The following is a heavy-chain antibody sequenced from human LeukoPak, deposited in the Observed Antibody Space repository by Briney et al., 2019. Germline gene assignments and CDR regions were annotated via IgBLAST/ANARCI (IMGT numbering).Heavy chain of an antibody. Sequence: SETLPLTCTVSGGSISSSSYYWDWIRQSPGKGLEWIGNIYSGGSTYYTPSLKSRVTISVDTSKNQFSLKLSSVTAADTAIYFCARHSRSGSGGYENAFDIWGQGTRVTVSS. CDR1: GGSISSSSYY. CDR2: IYSGGST. V-gene: IGHV4-39*01. J-gene: IGHJ3*02. D-gene: IGHD5-12*01. CDR3: ARHSRSGSGGYENAFDI.